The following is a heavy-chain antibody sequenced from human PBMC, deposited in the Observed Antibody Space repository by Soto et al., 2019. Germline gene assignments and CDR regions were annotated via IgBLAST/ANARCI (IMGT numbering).Heavy chain of an antibody. V-gene: IGHV3-23*01. CDR2: ISGSGGST. J-gene: IGHJ4*02. D-gene: IGHD6-19*01. CDR1: GFTFSSYA. CDR3: ARRTSGWYLDY. Sequence: EVQLLASGGGLLQPGGSLRLSCAASGFTFSSYAMSWARQAPGKGLEGVSTISGSGGSTYYADSVKGRFTISRDNSTNTLYLQMNSLRAEDTAVYYCARRTSGWYLDYWGQGTLVTVSS.